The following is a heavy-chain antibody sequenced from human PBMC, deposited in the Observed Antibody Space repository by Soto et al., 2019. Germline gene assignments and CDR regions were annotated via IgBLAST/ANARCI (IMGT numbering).Heavy chain of an antibody. D-gene: IGHD1-26*01. V-gene: IGHV4-59*01. Sequence: SETLSLTCTFSGGPISAYYWSWIRQPPGKGLEWIGHIYYSGSTNYSPSLKSRVTISIDTSKRQFSLKLRSVTAADTAVYYCARVGSGSYYDFNWFDPWGQGKVVTVSS. J-gene: IGHJ5*02. CDR2: IYYSGST. CDR3: ARVGSGSYYDFNWFDP. CDR1: GGPISAYY.